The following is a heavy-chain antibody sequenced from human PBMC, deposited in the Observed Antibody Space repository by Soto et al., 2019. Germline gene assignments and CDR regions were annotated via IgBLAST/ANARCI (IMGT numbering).Heavy chain of an antibody. D-gene: IGHD1-1*01. CDR3: AREKVGTTFFDN. J-gene: IGHJ4*02. CDR2: IYPSVSS. V-gene: IGHV4-38-2*02. Sequence: ETLSLTCNVSGFAISRGYYWSWVRQPPGKGLEWIGSIYPSVSSYHNPSLESRLTLSIDTSKNQFTLKLASVTAADTALYYCAREKVGTTFFDNWGQGTQVTVSS. CDR1: GFAISRGYY.